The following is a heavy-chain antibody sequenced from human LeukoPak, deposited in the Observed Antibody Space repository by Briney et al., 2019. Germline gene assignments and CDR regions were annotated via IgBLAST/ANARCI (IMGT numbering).Heavy chain of an antibody. CDR2: ISTFNGNR. CDR1: GYTFTSYG. J-gene: IGHJ4*02. CDR3: ARGVLSGSAPFDY. D-gene: IGHD1-26*01. Sequence: ASVKVSCKASGYTFTSYGFSWVRQAPGQGLEWMGWISTFNGNRHYAQKLQDRVTMTIDTSTSTVYMELRSLRSDDTAVYYCARGVLSGSAPFDYWGQGTLVIVSS. V-gene: IGHV1-18*01.